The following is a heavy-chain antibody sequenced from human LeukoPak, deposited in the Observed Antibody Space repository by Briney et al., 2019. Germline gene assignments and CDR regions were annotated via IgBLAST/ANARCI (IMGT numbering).Heavy chain of an antibody. D-gene: IGHD3-16*01. Sequence: SVEVSCKASGGTFSSYAISWVRQAPGQGLEWMGGIIPIFGTANYAQKFQGRVTITADESTSTAYMELSSLRSEDTAVYYCARVWVTPYYYYGMDVWGQGTTVTVSS. V-gene: IGHV1-69*01. CDR1: GGTFSSYA. J-gene: IGHJ6*02. CDR3: ARVWVTPYYYYGMDV. CDR2: IIPIFGTA.